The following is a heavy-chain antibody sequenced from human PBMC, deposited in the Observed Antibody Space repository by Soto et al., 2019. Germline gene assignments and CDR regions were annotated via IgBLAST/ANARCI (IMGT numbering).Heavy chain of an antibody. J-gene: IGHJ4*02. V-gene: IGHV3-30-3*01. CDR2: ISYDGTNK. CDR1: GFSFSISP. CDR3: ARDPKTSGGQNWAFNYFDS. D-gene: IGHD7-27*01. Sequence: QVQLVESGGGVVQPGRSLRLSCAASGFSFSISPMHWVRQAPGKGPEWVALISYDGTNKFYADSVKGRFTISRDNSKSTLYLQVESLRPEDAAVYYCARDPKTSGGQNWAFNYFDSWGQGPLVTVSS.